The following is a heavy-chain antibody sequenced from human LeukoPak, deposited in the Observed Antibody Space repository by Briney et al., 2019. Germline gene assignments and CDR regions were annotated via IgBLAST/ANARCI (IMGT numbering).Heavy chain of an antibody. V-gene: IGHV4-59*01. J-gene: IGHJ4*02. CDR2: IYYGGST. D-gene: IGHD6-13*01. CDR3: ARTRSIAAAGDPFDY. Sequence: SETLSLTCTVSGGPISSYYWSWIRQPPGKGLEWIGYIYYGGSTNYNPSLKSRVTISVDTSKNQFSLKLSSVTAADTAVYYCARTRSIAAAGDPFDYWGQGTLVTVSS. CDR1: GGPISSYY.